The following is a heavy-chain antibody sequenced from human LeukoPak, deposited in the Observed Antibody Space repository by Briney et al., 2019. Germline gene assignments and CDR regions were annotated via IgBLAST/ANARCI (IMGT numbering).Heavy chain of an antibody. Sequence: GGSLRLSCAASGFTFSNYWMSWVRQAPGKGLEWVANIKQDGSEKYYVDSVKGRFTISRDNAKNSLYLQMNSLRAEDTAVYYCARDLLYSSNSYWGQGTLVTVSS. D-gene: IGHD6-13*01. CDR2: IKQDGSEK. CDR3: ARDLLYSSNSY. J-gene: IGHJ4*02. V-gene: IGHV3-7*01. CDR1: GFTFSNYW.